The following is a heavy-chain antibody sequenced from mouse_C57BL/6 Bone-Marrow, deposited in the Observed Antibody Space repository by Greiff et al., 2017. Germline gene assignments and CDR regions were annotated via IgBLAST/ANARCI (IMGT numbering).Heavy chain of an antibody. V-gene: IGHV5-12*01. CDR2: ISNGGGST. CDR1: GFTFSDYY. CDR3: ARLDEGYYFGY. D-gene: IGHD3-2*02. J-gene: IGHJ2*01. Sequence: EVQLVESGGGLVQPGGSLKLSCAASGFTFSDYYMYWVRQTPEKRLEWVAYISNGGGSTYYPDTVKGRFTISRDNAKNTLYQQMSRLESEDTAMYYYARLDEGYYFGYRGQGTTLTVSS.